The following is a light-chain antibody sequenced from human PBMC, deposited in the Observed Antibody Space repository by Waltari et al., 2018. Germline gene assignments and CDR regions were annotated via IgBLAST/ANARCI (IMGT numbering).Light chain of an antibody. J-gene: IGKJ3*01. Sequence: IVLPQSPAPLSLSPGERATLSCSASQSVSSSYLVCYQQRPRQAPRLLSYDASIRATGIPDKFSGSGSGTDFTLTISRLVPEEFAVYYCQQYGTSPFTFGPGTKVDIK. CDR3: QQYGTSPFT. V-gene: IGKV3-20*01. CDR1: QSVSSSY. CDR2: DAS.